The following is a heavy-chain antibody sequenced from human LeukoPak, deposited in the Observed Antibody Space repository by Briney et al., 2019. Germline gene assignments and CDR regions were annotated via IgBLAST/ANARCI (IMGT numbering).Heavy chain of an antibody. J-gene: IGHJ4*02. CDR1: GFTFSSYA. CDR3: ARGDRDPFDY. Sequence: GGSLRLSCAASGFTFSSYAMRWVRQAPGKGLEWVSTISGSGGGTYYADSVKGRFTISRDNSKNTLYLQLNSLTAEDTAAYYCARGDRDPFDYWGQGTLVTVSS. V-gene: IGHV3-23*01. D-gene: IGHD2-21*02. CDR2: ISGSGGGT.